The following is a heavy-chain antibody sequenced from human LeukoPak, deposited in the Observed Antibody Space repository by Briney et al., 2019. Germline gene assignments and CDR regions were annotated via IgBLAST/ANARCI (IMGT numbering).Heavy chain of an antibody. V-gene: IGHV4-34*01. J-gene: IGHJ4*02. Sequence: PSETLSLTCAVHGGSFSGYFWAWIRQPPGKGLEWIGEINHSGRTNYNPSLKSRVTILVDTSKNQFSLKLSSVTAADTAVYYCARGGGNSLDYWGQGTLVTVSS. CDR1: GGSFSGYF. D-gene: IGHD2/OR15-2a*01. CDR2: INHSGRT. CDR3: ARGGGNSLDY.